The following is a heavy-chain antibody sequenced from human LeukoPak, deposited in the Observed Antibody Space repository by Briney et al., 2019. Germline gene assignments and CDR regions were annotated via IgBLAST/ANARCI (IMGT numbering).Heavy chain of an antibody. J-gene: IGHJ4*02. CDR2: INPNSGGT. V-gene: IGHV1-2*02. CDR3: ARTSSRYSSGGYYFDY. Sequence: ASVKVSCKASGYTFTGYYMHWVRQAPGQGLEWMGWINPNSGGTNYAQKFQGRVTMTRDTSISTAYMELSRPRSDDTAVYYCARTSSRYSSGGYYFDYWGQGTLVTVSS. CDR1: GYTFTGYY. D-gene: IGHD6-19*01.